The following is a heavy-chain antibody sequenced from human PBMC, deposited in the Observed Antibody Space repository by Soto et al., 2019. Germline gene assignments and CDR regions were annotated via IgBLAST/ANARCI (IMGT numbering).Heavy chain of an antibody. CDR1: GFTFSSYG. V-gene: IGHV3-21*06. CDR3: ARGGLVRGYDY. J-gene: IGHJ4*02. CDR2: ISSSSSYT. Sequence: EEQLVESGGGLVKPGGSLRLSCAASGFTFSSYGMNWVRQAPGKGLEWVSFISSSSSYTQYADSVEGRFTASRDNAKNSLYLQMNSLGAEDRAVYYCARGGLVRGYDYWGQGTRVTVSS. D-gene: IGHD3-10*01.